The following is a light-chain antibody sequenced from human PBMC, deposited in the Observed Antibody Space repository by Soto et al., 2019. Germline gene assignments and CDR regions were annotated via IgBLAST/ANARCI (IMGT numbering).Light chain of an antibody. CDR2: KAS. J-gene: IGKJ4*01. Sequence: DIQMAQSPSTLSASVGDRVTITCRASQSISSWLAWYQQKPGKAPKLLIYKASTLESGDPSRFSGSGSGTEFTLTISSLQPDGFATYYCQQYNSVSLLTFGGGTKVDIK. CDR3: QQYNSVSLLT. CDR1: QSISSW. V-gene: IGKV1-5*03.